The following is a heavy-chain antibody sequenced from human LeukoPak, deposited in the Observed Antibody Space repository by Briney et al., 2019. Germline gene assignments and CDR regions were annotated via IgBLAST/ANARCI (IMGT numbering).Heavy chain of an antibody. V-gene: IGHV3-30*18. Sequence: RGALRDSRVASGCTHSIYAMHAVRPAPARGGGWVAVISYDGSNKYYADSVKGRFTISRDNSKNTLYLQMNSLRAEDTAVYYCAKDLGSGSWFDPWGQGTLVTVSS. CDR1: GCTHSIYA. CDR2: ISYDGSNK. D-gene: IGHD3-16*01. CDR3: AKDLGSGSWFDP. J-gene: IGHJ5*02.